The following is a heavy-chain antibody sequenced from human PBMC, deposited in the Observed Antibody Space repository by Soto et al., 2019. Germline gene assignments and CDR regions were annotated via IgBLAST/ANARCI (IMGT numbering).Heavy chain of an antibody. D-gene: IGHD2-8*01. Sequence: GGSLRLSCAVSGFIFSRYSMNWVRQAPGKGLEWVSSIGTSGSYIYDTDSVKGRFTINPDTSNNQVSLQLNSVTPDDTAVYYCARLIGNSWLDSWGQGTLVTVSS. CDR1: GFIFSRYS. CDR3: ARLIGNSWLDS. CDR2: IGTSGSYI. V-gene: IGHV3-21*01. J-gene: IGHJ5*01.